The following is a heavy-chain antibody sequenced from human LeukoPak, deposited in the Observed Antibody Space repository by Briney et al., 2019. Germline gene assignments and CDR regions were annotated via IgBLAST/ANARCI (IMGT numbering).Heavy chain of an antibody. J-gene: IGHJ3*02. V-gene: IGHV3-11*01. D-gene: IGHD3-22*01. Sequence: PGGSLRLSCAVSGFTFSDYYVSWIRQAPGKGLEWISYLTKSGGTKNYADSVKGRFTISRDNTKNSVYLQMNSLRVEDTAVYYCARERSGDYYTFDIWGRGTMVIVSS. CDR2: LTKSGGTK. CDR1: GFTFSDYY. CDR3: ARERSGDYYTFDI.